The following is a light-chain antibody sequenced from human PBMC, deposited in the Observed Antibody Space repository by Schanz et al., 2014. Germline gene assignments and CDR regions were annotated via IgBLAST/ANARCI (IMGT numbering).Light chain of an antibody. CDR1: SSDVGGYNY. CDR3: QSCDSSLSGSRV. CDR2: DVN. V-gene: IGLV2-14*03. Sequence: QSALTQPASVSGSPGQSITLSCTGTSSDVGGYNYVSWYQHHPGKAPKLMIYDVNNRPSGVSNRFSGSKSGNTASLTISGLQAEDEADYYCQSCDSSLSGSRVFGGGTKLTVL. J-gene: IGLJ2*01.